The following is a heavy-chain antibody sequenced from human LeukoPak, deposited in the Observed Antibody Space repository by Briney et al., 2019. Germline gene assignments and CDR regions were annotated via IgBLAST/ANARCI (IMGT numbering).Heavy chain of an antibody. V-gene: IGHV3-74*01. CDR3: ARGADHGGSYYPD. CDR2: MKTDGTRI. Sequence: PGGSLRLSCAASGFTFSSYWMYWVRQGPGKGPVWVSRMKTDGTRIEYADSVKGRFTISRDNAKNTLFLQMSSLRVEDTAVYYCARGADHGGSYYPDWGQGTRVTVSS. CDR1: GFTFSSYW. D-gene: IGHD3-10*01. J-gene: IGHJ4*02.